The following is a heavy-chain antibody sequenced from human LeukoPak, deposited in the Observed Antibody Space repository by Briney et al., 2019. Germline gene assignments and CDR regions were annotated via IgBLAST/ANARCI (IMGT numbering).Heavy chain of an antibody. J-gene: IGHJ6*03. Sequence: SETLSLTCTVSGGSISSSSYYWGWIRQPPGKGLEWIGSIYYSGSTYYNPSLKSRVTISVDTSKNQFSLKLSSVTAADTAVYYCARAQVVIEPYYYYYMDVWGKGTTVTVSS. V-gene: IGHV4-39*07. D-gene: IGHD3-22*01. CDR3: ARAQVVIEPYYYYYMDV. CDR2: IYYSGST. CDR1: GGSISSSSYY.